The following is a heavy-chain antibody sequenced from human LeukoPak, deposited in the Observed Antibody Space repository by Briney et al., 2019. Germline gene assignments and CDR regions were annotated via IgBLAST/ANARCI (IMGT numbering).Heavy chain of an antibody. CDR2: IYTSGST. V-gene: IGHV4-4*07. Sequence: PSETLSLTCAGSGGSIGSYYWSWIRQPARKGLEWIGRIYTSGSTNYNPSLKSRVTMPVDTSKNQFSLKLSSVTAADTAVYYCARVDDSSGYYYADYMDVWGKGTTVTVSS. CDR1: GGSIGSYY. D-gene: IGHD3-22*01. CDR3: ARVDDSSGYYYADYMDV. J-gene: IGHJ6*03.